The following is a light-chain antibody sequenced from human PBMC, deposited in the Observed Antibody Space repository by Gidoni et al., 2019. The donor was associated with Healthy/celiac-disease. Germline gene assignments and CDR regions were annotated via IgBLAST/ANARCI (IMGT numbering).Light chain of an antibody. Sequence: HSALTPPASVSGSPGQSITISCTGTSSDVGGYNYVPWYQQHPGKAPKLMIYEVSNRPSGVSNRFAGSKSGNTASLTISGLQAEDEADYYCSSYTSSSTRVFGGGTKLTVL. V-gene: IGLV2-14*01. CDR3: SSYTSSSTRV. CDR2: EVS. CDR1: SSDVGGYNY. J-gene: IGLJ3*02.